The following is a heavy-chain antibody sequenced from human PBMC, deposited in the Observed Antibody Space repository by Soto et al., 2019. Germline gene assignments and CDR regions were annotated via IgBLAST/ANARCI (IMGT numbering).Heavy chain of an antibody. Sequence: ASVKVSCKASGYTFTGYYMHWVRQAPGQGLEWMGWINPNSGGTNYAQKFQGWVTMTRDTSISTAYMELSRLRSDDTAVYYCERASKGAAQRMGVWGQGTTVTVSS. CDR3: ERASKGAAQRMGV. V-gene: IGHV1-2*04. D-gene: IGHD1-26*01. CDR2: INPNSGGT. CDR1: GYTFTGYY. J-gene: IGHJ6*02.